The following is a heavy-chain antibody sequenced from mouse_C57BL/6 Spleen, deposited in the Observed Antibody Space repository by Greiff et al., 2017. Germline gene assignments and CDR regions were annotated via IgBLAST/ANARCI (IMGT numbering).Heavy chain of an antibody. Sequence: EVQLQESGGGLVQPKGSLKLSCAASGFSFNTYAMNWVRQAPGQGLEWVARIRSKSNNYATYYADSVKDRFTISRDDSESMLYLQMNNLKTEDTAMYYCVRHHYSNNAMDYWGQGTSVTVSS. CDR3: VRHHYSNNAMDY. CDR2: IRSKSNNYAT. J-gene: IGHJ4*01. CDR1: GFSFNTYA. V-gene: IGHV10-1*01. D-gene: IGHD2-5*01.